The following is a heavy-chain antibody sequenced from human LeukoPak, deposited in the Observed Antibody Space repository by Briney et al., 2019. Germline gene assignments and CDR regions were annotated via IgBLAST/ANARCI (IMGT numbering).Heavy chain of an antibody. CDR1: GFTFSTYW. Sequence: GGSLRLSCAASGFTFSTYWMHWVRQAPGKGLVWVSRINSDGSSTSCADSVKGRFTISRDNAKNTLYLQMNSLRAEDTAVYYCARISHDYELDYWGQGTLVTVSS. D-gene: IGHD4-17*01. CDR3: ARISHDYELDY. V-gene: IGHV3-74*01. CDR2: INSDGSST. J-gene: IGHJ4*02.